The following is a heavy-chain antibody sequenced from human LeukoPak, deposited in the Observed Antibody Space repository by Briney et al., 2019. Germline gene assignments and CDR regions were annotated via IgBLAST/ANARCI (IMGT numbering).Heavy chain of an antibody. J-gene: IGHJ4*02. D-gene: IGHD5-24*01. CDR3: ARHREMATPGGY. Sequence: KPSETLSLTCTVSGGSISSSSYYWGWIRQPPGKGLEWIGSIYYSGSTYYNPSLKSRVTISVDTSKNQFSLKLSSVTAADTAVYYCARHREMATPGGYWGQGTLVTVSS. CDR1: GGSISSSSYY. V-gene: IGHV4-39*01. CDR2: IYYSGST.